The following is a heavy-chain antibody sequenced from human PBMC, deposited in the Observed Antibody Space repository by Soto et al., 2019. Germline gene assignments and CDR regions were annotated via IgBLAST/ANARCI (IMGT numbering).Heavy chain of an antibody. CDR2: IIPIFGTA. Sequence: GASVKLSCKASGGTFSSYAISWVRQAPGQGLECMGGIIPIFGTANYAQKFQGRVTITAXXXXSXXXMXLXXLRXEXTAVYYCARDPDCSGGSCYDYWGQGTLVTVSS. D-gene: IGHD2-15*01. V-gene: IGHV1-69*06. CDR1: GGTFSSYA. J-gene: IGHJ4*02. CDR3: ARDPDCSGGSCYDY.